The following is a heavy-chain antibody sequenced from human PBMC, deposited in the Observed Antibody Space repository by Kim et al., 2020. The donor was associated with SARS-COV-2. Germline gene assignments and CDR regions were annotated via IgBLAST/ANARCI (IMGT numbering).Heavy chain of an antibody. CDR1: GGTFSSYA. D-gene: IGHD3-10*01. CDR2: IIPILGIA. J-gene: IGHJ4*02. Sequence: SVKVSCKASGGTFSSYAISWVRQAPGQGLEWMGRIIPILGIANYAQKFQGRVTITADKSTSTSYMELSSLRSEDTAVYYCAREWYGSGSYYPSFDYWGQGTLVTVSS. V-gene: IGHV1-69*04. CDR3: AREWYGSGSYYPSFDY.